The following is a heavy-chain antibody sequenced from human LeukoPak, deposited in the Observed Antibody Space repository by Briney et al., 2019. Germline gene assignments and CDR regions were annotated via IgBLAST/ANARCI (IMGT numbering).Heavy chain of an antibody. D-gene: IGHD6-13*01. CDR1: GFTFSSYS. CDR3: ARSFLSIAAAATDY. CDR2: VSSSSSYI. Sequence: GGSLRLSCAASGFTFSSYSMNWVRQAPGKGLEWVSSVSSSSSYIYYADSVKGRFTISRDNAKNSLYLQMNSLRAEDTAVYYCARSFLSIAAAATDYWGQGTLVTVSS. V-gene: IGHV3-21*01. J-gene: IGHJ4*02.